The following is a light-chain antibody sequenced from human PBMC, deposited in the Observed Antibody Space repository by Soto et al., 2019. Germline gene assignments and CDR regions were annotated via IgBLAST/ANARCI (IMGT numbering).Light chain of an antibody. CDR2: GAY. J-gene: IGKJ5*01. V-gene: IGKV3-20*01. Sequence: EIVLTQSPGTLSLSPGERATLSCTASQSVSSSYLAWYQQKPGQAPRLLIYGAYSRATGIPDRLSGSGSGTDFTLTTSRLQTEDFAVYYCQQYGSSPPITVGKGTRLDIK. CDR1: QSVSSSY. CDR3: QQYGSSPPIT.